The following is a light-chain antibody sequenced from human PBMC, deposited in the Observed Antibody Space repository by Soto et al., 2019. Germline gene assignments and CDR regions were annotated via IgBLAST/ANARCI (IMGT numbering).Light chain of an antibody. CDR1: QTIGKN. CDR3: EQAYNTPRS. CDR2: TAS. Sequence: DIQMTQSPSSLSASVGDRVTITCRASQTIGKNLNWFQQRPGQAPKVLIYTASNLQSGVPSRFSGHGSGTDFTLTISSLQPEDFATYYCEQAYNTPRSFGRGTKVEI. J-gene: IGKJ1*01. V-gene: IGKV1-39*01.